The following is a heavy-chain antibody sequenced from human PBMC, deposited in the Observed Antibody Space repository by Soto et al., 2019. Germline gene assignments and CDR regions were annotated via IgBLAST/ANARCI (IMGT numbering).Heavy chain of an antibody. Sequence: ASVKVSCKASGYTFTSYGISWVRQAPGQGLEWMGWISAYNGNTNYAQKLQGRVTMTTDTSTSTAYMELRSLRSDDTAVYYCARGITMVRGVTMIWFDPWGQGTLVTVSS. CDR1: GYTFTSYG. V-gene: IGHV1-18*01. J-gene: IGHJ5*02. CDR2: ISAYNGNT. D-gene: IGHD3-10*01. CDR3: ARGITMVRGVTMIWFDP.